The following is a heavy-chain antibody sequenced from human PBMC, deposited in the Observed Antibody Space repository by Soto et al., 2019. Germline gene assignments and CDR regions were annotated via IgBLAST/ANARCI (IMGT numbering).Heavy chain of an antibody. CDR1: GGSISSGGYY. V-gene: IGHV4-31*03. D-gene: IGHD5-12*01. CDR2: IYYSGST. J-gene: IGHJ3*02. Sequence: SETLSLTCTVSGGSISSGGYYWSWIRQHPGKGLEWIGYIYYSGSTYYNPSLKSRVTISVDTSKNQFSLKLSSVTAADTAVYYCARAPRGYYFADAFDIWGQGTMVTVSS. CDR3: ARAPRGYYFADAFDI.